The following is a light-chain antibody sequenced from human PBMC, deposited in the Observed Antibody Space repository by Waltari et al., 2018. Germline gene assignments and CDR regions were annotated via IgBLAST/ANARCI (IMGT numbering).Light chain of an antibody. CDR2: GNT. V-gene: IGLV1-40*01. CDR1: TSHIGRGSA. CDR3: QSYDNSLSAVV. J-gene: IGLJ2*01. Sequence: QSVLTHPPSVSGAPGQRVTIPCRGSTSHIGRGSAAHWYQQVPGTAPKSLIYGNTNRPSGVPDRFSGSKSGTSASLAITGLQAEDEAHYYCQSYDNSLSAVVFGGGTQLTVL.